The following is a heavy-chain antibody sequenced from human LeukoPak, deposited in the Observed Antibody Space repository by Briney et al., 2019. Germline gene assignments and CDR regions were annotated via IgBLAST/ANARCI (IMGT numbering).Heavy chain of an antibody. CDR3: ARDSGGGGYGMDV. V-gene: IGHV3-74*01. Sequence: PGGSLRLSCAASGFTFSNYWMPWVRQAPGKGLVWVSRINSDGSSTSYVDSVKGRFTISRDNVKNTLYLQMNSLRAEDTAVYYCARDSGGGGYGMDVWGQGTTVTVSS. CDR1: GFTFSNYW. CDR2: INSDGSST. J-gene: IGHJ6*02. D-gene: IGHD2-15*01.